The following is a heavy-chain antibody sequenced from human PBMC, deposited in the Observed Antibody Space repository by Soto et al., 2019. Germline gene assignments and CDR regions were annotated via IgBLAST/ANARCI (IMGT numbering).Heavy chain of an antibody. CDR1: GGTFSSYT. J-gene: IGHJ4*02. Sequence: SVEVSCKASGGTFSSYTISWVRQAPGQGLEWMGRIIPILGIANYAQKFQGRVTITADKSTSTAYMELSSLRSEDTAVYYCARDPPDSPPVLAGWGQGTLVTVSS. D-gene: IGHD2-21*01. V-gene: IGHV1-69*04. CDR3: ARDPPDSPPVLAG. CDR2: IIPILGIA.